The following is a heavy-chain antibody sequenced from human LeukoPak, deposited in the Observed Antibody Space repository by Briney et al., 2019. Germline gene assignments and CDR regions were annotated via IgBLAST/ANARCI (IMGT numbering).Heavy chain of an antibody. CDR2: ISYDGSNK. CDR3: ANRRRASRGYGMDV. Sequence: GGSLRLSCAASGFTFSSYGMHWVRQAPGKGLEWVAVISYDGSNKYYADSVKGRFTISRDNSKNTLYLQMNSLRAEDTAVYYCANRRRASRGYGMDVWGQGITVTVSS. V-gene: IGHV3-30*18. D-gene: IGHD1-1*01. CDR1: GFTFSSYG. J-gene: IGHJ6*02.